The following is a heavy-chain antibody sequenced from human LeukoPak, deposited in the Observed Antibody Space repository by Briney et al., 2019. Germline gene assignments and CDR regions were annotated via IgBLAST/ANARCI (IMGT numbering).Heavy chain of an antibody. Sequence: GGSLRLSCAASGFTFSSYGMHWVRQAPGKGLEWVAVISYDGSNKYYADSVKGRFTISRDNSKNTLYLQMNSLRAEDTAVYYCARDIRGRGGGSYFDYWGQGTLVTVSS. CDR3: ARDIRGRGGGSYFDY. V-gene: IGHV3-30*03. CDR1: GFTFSSYG. D-gene: IGHD1-26*01. CDR2: ISYDGSNK. J-gene: IGHJ4*02.